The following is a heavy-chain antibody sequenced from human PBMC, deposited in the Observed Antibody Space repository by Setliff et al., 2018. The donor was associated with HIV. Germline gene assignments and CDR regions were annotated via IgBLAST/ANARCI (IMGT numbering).Heavy chain of an antibody. CDR2: VSYAGTT. CDR3: TADRASVWYGH. Sequence: SETLSLTCTVSGDSSGINYWAWIRQPPGKALEWIGAVSYAGTTYYNPSLEGRVSMSFDSSKNQFSLRLRSMAAADAATYYCTADRASVWYGHWGQGTLVTSPQ. D-gene: IGHD6-19*01. V-gene: IGHV4-59*04. J-gene: IGHJ5*02. CDR1: GDSSGINY.